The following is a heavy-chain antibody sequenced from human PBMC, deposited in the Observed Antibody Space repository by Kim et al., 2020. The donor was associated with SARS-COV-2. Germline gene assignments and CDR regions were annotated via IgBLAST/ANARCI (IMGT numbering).Heavy chain of an antibody. CDR2: INHSGST. J-gene: IGHJ4*02. V-gene: IGHV4-34*01. CDR3: ARSYYYDSSGYSYYFDY. CDR1: GGSFSGYY. Sequence: SETLSLTCAVYGGSFSGYYWSWIRQPPGKGLEWIGEINHSGSTNYNPSLKSRVTISVVTSKNQFSLKLSSVTAADTAVYYCARSYYYDSSGYSYYFDYWGQGTLVTVSS. D-gene: IGHD3-22*01.